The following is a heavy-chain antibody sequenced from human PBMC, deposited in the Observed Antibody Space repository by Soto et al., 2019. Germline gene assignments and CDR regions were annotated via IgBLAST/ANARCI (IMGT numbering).Heavy chain of an antibody. CDR2: IIPMFGIG. Sequence: QVQLVQSGAEVKMPGSSVRVSCKASGGSFSKYGISWVRQAPGQGLEWMGGIIPMFGIGNYAEKFLGRVTITADESTSTSHMELSSLRYEDTAVYFCARGYWENSFYAMDVWGQGTAVTVS. D-gene: IGHD1-26*01. J-gene: IGHJ6*02. CDR3: ARGYWENSFYAMDV. CDR1: GGSFSKYG. V-gene: IGHV1-69*01.